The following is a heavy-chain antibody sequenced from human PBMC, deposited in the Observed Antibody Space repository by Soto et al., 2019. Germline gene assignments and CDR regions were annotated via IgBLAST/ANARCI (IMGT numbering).Heavy chain of an antibody. CDR3: ARKGYYYGSGEEQTGAFDI. D-gene: IGHD3-10*01. Sequence: GGSLRLSCAASGFTVSSNYMSWVRQAPGKGLEWVSVIYSGGSTYYADSVKGRFTISRHNSKNTLYLQMNSLRAEDTAVYYCARKGYYYGSGEEQTGAFDIWGQGTMVTVSS. V-gene: IGHV3-53*04. J-gene: IGHJ3*02. CDR1: GFTVSSNY. CDR2: IYSGGST.